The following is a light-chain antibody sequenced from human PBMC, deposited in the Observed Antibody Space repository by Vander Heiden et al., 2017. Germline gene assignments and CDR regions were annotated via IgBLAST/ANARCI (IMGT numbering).Light chain of an antibody. Sequence: DIQMTKSPSSLSASVGDRVTIPCRASQSISSYLNWYQQKPGKAPKLLIYAASSLQSGVPSRFSGSGSGTDFTLTISSLQPEDFATYYCQQSYSSPRTFGQGTKVEIK. CDR3: QQSYSSPRT. CDR2: AAS. CDR1: QSISSY. J-gene: IGKJ1*01. V-gene: IGKV1-39*01.